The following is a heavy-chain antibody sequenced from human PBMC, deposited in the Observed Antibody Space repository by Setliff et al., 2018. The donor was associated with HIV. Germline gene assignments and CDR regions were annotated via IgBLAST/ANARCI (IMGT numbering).Heavy chain of an antibody. D-gene: IGHD2-21*02. CDR1: GGSISSRSYY. V-gene: IGHV4-61*02. CDR2: LHLSGDT. J-gene: IGHJ4*02. CDR3: AREGDGIDY. Sequence: PSETLSLTCTVSGGSISSRSYYWSWLRQPAGKGLEWIGRLHLSGDTNYNPSLKSRVTISVDASKNQISLKLTSVTAADTATYYCAREGDGIDYWGQGTLVTVSS.